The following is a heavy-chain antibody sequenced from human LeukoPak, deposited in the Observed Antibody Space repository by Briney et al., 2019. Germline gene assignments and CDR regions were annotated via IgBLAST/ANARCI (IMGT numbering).Heavy chain of an antibody. CDR1: GFTFSDYY. D-gene: IGHD6-6*01. Sequence: GSLRLSCAASGFTFSDYYMSWIRQAPGKGLEWVSYISSSRCTVSYADSLKSPITISRYNAKNSLYLQMNSMRAEDTAVYYWARLYSSSFGFWSDPWGQGTLATVSS. CDR2: ISSSRCTV. V-gene: IGHV3-11*01. J-gene: IGHJ5*02. CDR3: ARLYSSSFGFWSDP.